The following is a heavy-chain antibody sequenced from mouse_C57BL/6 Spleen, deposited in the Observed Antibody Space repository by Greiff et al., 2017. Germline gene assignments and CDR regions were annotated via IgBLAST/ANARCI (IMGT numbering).Heavy chain of an antibody. J-gene: IGHJ1*03. CDR3: ARERYDGGNGYFDV. CDR1: GFTFRDYY. V-gene: IGHV5-16*01. Sequence: EVQGVESEGGLVQPGSSMKLSCTASGFTFRDYYMAWVRQVPEKGLEWVANINYDCSSTYYLDSLKSRFIISRDNEKNILYLQMSSLKSEDTATYYCARERYDGGNGYFDVWGTVTTVTVSS. D-gene: IGHD2-12*01. CDR2: INYDCSST.